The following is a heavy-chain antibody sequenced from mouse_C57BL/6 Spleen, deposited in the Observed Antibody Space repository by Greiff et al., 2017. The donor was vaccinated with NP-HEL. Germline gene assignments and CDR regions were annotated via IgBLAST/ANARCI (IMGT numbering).Heavy chain of an antibody. CDR3: TRGDDYDGWYFDV. D-gene: IGHD2-4*01. CDR2: IYPGDGDT. J-gene: IGHJ1*03. CDR1: GYAFSSSW. V-gene: IGHV1-82*01. Sequence: VQLQQSGPELVKPGASVKISCKASGYAFSSSWMNWVKQRPGKGLEWIGRIYPGDGDTNYNGKFKGKATLTADKSSSTAYMELRSLTSEDSAVYYCTRGDDYDGWYFDVWGTGTTVTVSS.